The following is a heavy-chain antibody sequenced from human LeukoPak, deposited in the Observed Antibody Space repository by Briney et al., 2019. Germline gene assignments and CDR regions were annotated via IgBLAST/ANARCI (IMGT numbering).Heavy chain of an antibody. V-gene: IGHV3-48*02. CDR1: GFTFRTYS. D-gene: IGHD1-1*01. J-gene: IGHJ4*02. CDR3: ASYINPHNKYYFDY. CDR2: ISSSSSTI. Sequence: AGGSLRLSCAASGFTFRTYSMNWVRQAPGKGLEWVSYISSSSSTIYYADSVKGRFTISRDNAKNSLYLQMNSLRDEDTAVYYCASYINPHNKYYFDYWGQGTLVTVSS.